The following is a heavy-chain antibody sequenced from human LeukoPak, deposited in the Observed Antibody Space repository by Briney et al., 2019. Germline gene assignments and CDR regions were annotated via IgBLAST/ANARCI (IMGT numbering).Heavy chain of an antibody. V-gene: IGHV3-74*01. D-gene: IGHD1-1*01. CDR1: GFTFSTYW. J-gene: IGHJ6*03. Sequence: GGSLRLSCAASGFTFSTYWMHWVRHAQGKGMVWVSGINSDGGSTSYADSVKGRFTISRDNAKNALYLQINSLRAEDTAVYYCARGVQSSLYYYYYYYMDVWGKGTTVTVSS. CDR3: ARGVQSSLYYYYYYYMDV. CDR2: INSDGGST.